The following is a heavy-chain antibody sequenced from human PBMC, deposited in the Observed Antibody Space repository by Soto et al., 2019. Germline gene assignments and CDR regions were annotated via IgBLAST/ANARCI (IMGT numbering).Heavy chain of an antibody. CDR3: AKDPGIAVAGTGLSFDY. CDR2: ISYDGSNK. CDR1: GFTFSSYG. V-gene: IGHV3-30*18. Sequence: GSLRLSCAASGFTFSSYGMHWVRQAPGKGLEWVAVISYDGSNKYYADSVKSRFTISRDNSKNTLYLQMNSLRAEDTAVYYCAKDPGIAVAGTGLSFDYWGQGTLVTVSS. D-gene: IGHD6-19*01. J-gene: IGHJ4*02.